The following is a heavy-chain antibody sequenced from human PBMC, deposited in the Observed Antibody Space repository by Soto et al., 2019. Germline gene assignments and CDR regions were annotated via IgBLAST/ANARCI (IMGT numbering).Heavy chain of an antibody. CDR3: ARDASIIEGTFIPYYYYYMDV. V-gene: IGHV3-33*08. CDR1: GFTFSSYG. D-gene: IGHD2-21*01. CDR2: IWYDGSNK. Sequence: GGSLRLSCAASGFTFSSYGMHWVRQAPGKGLEWVAVIWYDGSNKYYADSVKGRFTISRDNSKNTLYLQMNSLRAEDTAVYYCARDASIIEGTFIPYYYYYMDVWGKGTTVTVSS. J-gene: IGHJ6*03.